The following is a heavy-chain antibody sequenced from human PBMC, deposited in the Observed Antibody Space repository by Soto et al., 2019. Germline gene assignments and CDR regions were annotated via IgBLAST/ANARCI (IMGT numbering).Heavy chain of an antibody. Sequence: GGPLRLSCAVSGFTFSSYAMSWVRQAPGQGLEWVSAISGSGGSTYYADSVKGRFTISRDNSKNTLYLQMNSLRAEDTAVYYCAKVPPSTAARPYYFDYWGQGTLVTVSS. CDR1: GFTFSSYA. CDR2: ISGSGGST. CDR3: AKVPPSTAARPYYFDY. D-gene: IGHD6-6*01. V-gene: IGHV3-23*01. J-gene: IGHJ4*02.